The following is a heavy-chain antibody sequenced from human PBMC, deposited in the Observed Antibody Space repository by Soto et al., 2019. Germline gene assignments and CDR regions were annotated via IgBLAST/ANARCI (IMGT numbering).Heavy chain of an antibody. CDR2: IIPISGTA. CDR3: ARSQGSSTSLEIYYYYYYGMDV. J-gene: IGHJ6*02. CDR1: GGTFSSYA. V-gene: IGHV1-69*01. Sequence: QVQLVQSGAEVKKPGSSVKVSCKASGGTFSSYAISWVRQAPGQGLEWMGGIIPISGTANYAQKFQGRVTITGHESTSTAYLELRSLRSQATAVYYCARSQGSSTSLEIYYYYYYGMDVWGQGTTVTVSS. D-gene: IGHD2-2*01.